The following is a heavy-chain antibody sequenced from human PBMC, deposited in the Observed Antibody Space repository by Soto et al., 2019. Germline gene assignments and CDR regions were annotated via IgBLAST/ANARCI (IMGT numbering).Heavy chain of an antibody. CDR2: IYYSGST. D-gene: IGHD2-15*01. J-gene: IGHJ5*02. V-gene: IGHV4-39*01. CDR3: ARHEVPLESGIVVVVAANWFGP. Sequence: ETLSLTCTVSGGSISSSSYYWGWIRQPPGKGLEWIGSIYYSGSTYYNPSLKSRVTISVDTSKNQFSLKLNSVTAADTAVYYCARHEVPLESGIVVVVAANWFGPWGQGTLVTVSS. CDR1: GGSISSSSYY.